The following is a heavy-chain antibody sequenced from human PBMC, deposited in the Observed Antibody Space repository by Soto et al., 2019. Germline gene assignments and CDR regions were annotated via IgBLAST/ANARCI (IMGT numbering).Heavy chain of an antibody. CDR2: IWYDGSNK. J-gene: IGHJ6*02. CDR3: AGGVVVALPTYYYYYGMDV. Sequence: GGSLRLSCAASGFTFSSYGMHWVRQAPGKGLEWVAVIWYDGSNKYYADSVKGRFTISRDNSKNTLYLQMNSLRAEDTAVYYCAGGVVVALPTYYYYYGMDVWGQGTTVTVSS. CDR1: GFTFSSYG. V-gene: IGHV3-33*01. D-gene: IGHD2-15*01.